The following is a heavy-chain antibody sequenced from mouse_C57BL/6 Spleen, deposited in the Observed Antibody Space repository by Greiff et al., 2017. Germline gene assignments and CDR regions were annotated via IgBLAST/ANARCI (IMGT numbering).Heavy chain of an antibody. CDR1: GYTFTSYW. J-gene: IGHJ4*01. CDR2: IDPSDSET. V-gene: IGHV1-52*01. D-gene: IGHD4-1*01. Sequence: VQLQQPGAELVRPGSSVKLSCKASGYTFTSYWMHWVKQRPIQGLEWIGNIDPSDSETHYNQKFKDKATLTVDKSSSTAYMQLSSLTSEDSAVYYCARPTGTDPYYYAMDYWGQGTSVTVSS. CDR3: ARPTGTDPYYYAMDY.